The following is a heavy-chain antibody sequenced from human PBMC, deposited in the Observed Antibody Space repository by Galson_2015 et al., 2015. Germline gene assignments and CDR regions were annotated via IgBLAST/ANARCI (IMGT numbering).Heavy chain of an antibody. CDR2: INAYNGNT. CDR3: ARGDPFSNSNFYYPPDCAFEI. CDR1: GYTFTSYV. J-gene: IGHJ3*02. Sequence: SVKVSCKASGYTFTSYVISWVRQAPGQGPEWMGWINAYNGNTNYAQNLQGRVTMNTDTSTSTAYMELRSLKSDDTGVFYCARGDPFSNSNFYYPPDCAFEILGQGTVVTVSS. D-gene: IGHD2-21*02. V-gene: IGHV1-18*01.